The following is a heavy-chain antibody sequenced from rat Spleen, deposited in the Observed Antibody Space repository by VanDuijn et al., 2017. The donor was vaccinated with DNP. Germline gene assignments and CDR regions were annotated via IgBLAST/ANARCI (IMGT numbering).Heavy chain of an antibody. CDR2: INKDSSTI. J-gene: IGHJ2*01. D-gene: IGHD1-1*01. Sequence: EVRLVESGGGLVQPGRSLKLSCAASGFNFNDYWMGWVRQAPGKGLEWIAEINKDSSTIKFPPSLKDKFAISRDKTNNITHLQMSSLRSEDTATYYCGRDQRYYSGDRYFDYWGQGVMVTVSS. CDR3: GRDQRYYSGDRYFDY. CDR1: GFNFNDYW. V-gene: IGHV4-2*01.